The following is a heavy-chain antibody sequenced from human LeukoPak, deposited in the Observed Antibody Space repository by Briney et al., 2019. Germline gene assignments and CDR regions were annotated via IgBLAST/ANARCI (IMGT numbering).Heavy chain of an antibody. D-gene: IGHD3-3*01. V-gene: IGHV4-59*01. Sequence: SEALSLTCTVSGDSISGYYWSWIRQPPGKGLEWLGYIYYNGRTNYNPSLKSRVTISEDTSKNQFSLKLSSVTAADTAVYYCARVLANYYYGIDVWGQGTTVTVSS. J-gene: IGHJ6*02. CDR3: ARVLANYYYGIDV. CDR1: GDSISGYY. CDR2: IYYNGRT.